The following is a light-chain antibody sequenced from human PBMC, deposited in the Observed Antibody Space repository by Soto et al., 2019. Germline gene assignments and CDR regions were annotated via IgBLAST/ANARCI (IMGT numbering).Light chain of an antibody. CDR1: QGISSY. V-gene: IGKV1-9*01. Sequence: DIQLTQSPSFLSASVGDRVTITCRASQGISSYLAWYQQKPGKAPKLLIYAASTLQSGVTSRFSGSGSGKEFTLTISSLQPEDFATYYCQQLNSYPITFGQGTRLEIK. CDR2: AAS. J-gene: IGKJ5*01. CDR3: QQLNSYPIT.